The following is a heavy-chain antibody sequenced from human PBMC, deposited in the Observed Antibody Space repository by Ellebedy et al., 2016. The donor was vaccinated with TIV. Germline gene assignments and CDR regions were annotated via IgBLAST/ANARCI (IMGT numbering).Heavy chain of an antibody. CDR2: ISNSGSST. J-gene: IGHJ3*02. D-gene: IGHD5-12*01. V-gene: IGHV3-23*01. CDR3: AKDLYSGYDHGLQDAFDI. CDR1: GFTFSNHV. Sequence: GESLKISCAASGFTFSNHVLTWVRQAPGKGLEWISSISNSGSSTHYSDSVKGRFTISRDNSKNTLYLQMDSLRAEDTALYSCAKDLYSGYDHGLQDAFDIWGQGTMVTVSS.